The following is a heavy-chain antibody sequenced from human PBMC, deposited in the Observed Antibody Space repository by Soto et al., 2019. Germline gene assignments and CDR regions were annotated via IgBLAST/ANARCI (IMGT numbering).Heavy chain of an antibody. J-gene: IGHJ6*03. D-gene: IGHD6-13*01. Sequence: QVQLQESGPGLVKPSETLSLTCTVSGGSISSYYWSWIRQPPGKGLEWIGYIYYSGSTNYNPSLKSRVPISVDTSKNQFSLKLRSVTAAETAVYFCARDKGAAAGAYYYYYMDVWGKGTTVTVSS. V-gene: IGHV4-59*01. CDR1: GGSISSYY. CDR2: IYYSGST. CDR3: ARDKGAAAGAYYYYYMDV.